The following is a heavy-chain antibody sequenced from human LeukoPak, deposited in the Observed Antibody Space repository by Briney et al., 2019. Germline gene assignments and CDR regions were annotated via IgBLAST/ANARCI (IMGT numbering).Heavy chain of an antibody. CDR1: GFTFSNYG. CDR2: ISSSGSTR. J-gene: IGHJ4*02. V-gene: IGHV3-48*03. Sequence: GGSLRLSCAASGFTFSNYGMNWVRQAPGKGLEWVSYISSSGSTRYYADSVKGRFTISRDNAKNSLYLQLNSLRAEDTAVYYCARGIGSSTWPLALWGQGTLVTVSS. D-gene: IGHD6-13*01. CDR3: ARGIGSSTWPLAL.